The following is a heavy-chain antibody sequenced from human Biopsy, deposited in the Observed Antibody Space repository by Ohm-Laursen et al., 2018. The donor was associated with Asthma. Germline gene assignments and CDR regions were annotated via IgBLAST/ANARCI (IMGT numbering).Heavy chain of an antibody. J-gene: IGHJ4*02. V-gene: IGHV4-30-2*01. CDR3: ARVKDGYNFDY. Sequence: TLSLTCTDSGGSISSGGYSWSWIRQPPGKGLEWIGYIYHSGSTYYNPSLKSRVTISVDRSKNQFSLKLSSVTAADTAVYYCARVKDGYNFDYWGQGTLVTVSS. CDR2: IYHSGST. CDR1: GGSISSGGYS. D-gene: IGHD5-24*01.